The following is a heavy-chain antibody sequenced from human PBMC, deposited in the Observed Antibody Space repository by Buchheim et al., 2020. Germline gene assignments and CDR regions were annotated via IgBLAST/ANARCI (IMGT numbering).Heavy chain of an antibody. J-gene: IGHJ6*02. CDR2: IDWDEDE. CDR1: GFSLSTNSMC. CDR3: ARSPTDYFYQYGMDV. Sequence: QVTLRESGPALVKPTQTLTLTCSFSGFSLSTNSMCVSWMRQPPGQALEWLARIDWDEDEYYRAFLRARLTISKNTSRNQVVLTLTNVGPADTGTYYCARSPTDYFYQYGMDVWGQGTT. V-gene: IGHV2-70*15.